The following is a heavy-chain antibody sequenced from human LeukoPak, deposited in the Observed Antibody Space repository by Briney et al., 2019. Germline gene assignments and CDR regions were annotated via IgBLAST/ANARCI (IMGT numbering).Heavy chain of an antibody. CDR2: ISGSGGST. V-gene: IGHV3-23*01. Sequence: ETLSLTCTVSGGSISSYYWSWVRQAPGKGLEWVSAISGSGGSTYYADSVKGRFTISRDNSKNTLYLQMNSLRAEDTAVYYCAKDSSSSGGYYFDYWGQGTLVTVSS. CDR1: GGSISSYY. CDR3: AKDSSSSGGYYFDY. D-gene: IGHD6-6*01. J-gene: IGHJ4*02.